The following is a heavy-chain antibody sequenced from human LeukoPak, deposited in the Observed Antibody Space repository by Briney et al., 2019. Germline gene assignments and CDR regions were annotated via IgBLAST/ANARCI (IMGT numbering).Heavy chain of an antibody. CDR3: ARQGGYDYEGSDY. J-gene: IGHJ4*02. Sequence: PGESLKISCKGSGYSFTSCWIGWVRQMPGKGLEWMGIIYPGDSDTRHSPSFQGQVTISADKSISTAYLQWSSLKASDTAMYYCARQGGYDYEGSDYWGQGTLVTVST. CDR2: IYPGDSDT. V-gene: IGHV5-51*01. D-gene: IGHD5-12*01. CDR1: GYSFTSCW.